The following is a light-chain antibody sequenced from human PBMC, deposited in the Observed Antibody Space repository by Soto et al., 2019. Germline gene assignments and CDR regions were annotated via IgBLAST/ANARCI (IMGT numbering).Light chain of an antibody. CDR2: EVT. Sequence: HSVLTQPASVSGSPGQSITISCTGTSADVGGYNFVSWYQQHPGEGPKLIIYEVTNRPSGVSDRFSGSKSGYTASLTISGLQAEDEADYYCQSYDSNLSGSGVFGTGTKLTVL. CDR1: SADVGGYNF. J-gene: IGLJ1*01. V-gene: IGLV2-14*01. CDR3: QSYDSNLSGSGV.